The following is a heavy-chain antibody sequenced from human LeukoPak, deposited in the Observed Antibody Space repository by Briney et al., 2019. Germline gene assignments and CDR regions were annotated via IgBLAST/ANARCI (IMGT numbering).Heavy chain of an antibody. V-gene: IGHV4-61*02. CDR1: GGSISSGSYY. CDR3: ARGRHYYDSSPKRNNWFDP. J-gene: IGHJ5*02. CDR2: IYTSGST. Sequence: SETLSLTCTVSGGSISSGSYYWSWIRQPAGKGLEWIGRIYTSGSTNYNPSLKSRVTISVDTSKNQFSLKLSSVTAADTAVYYCARGRHYYDSSPKRNNWFDPWGQGTLVTVSS. D-gene: IGHD3-22*01.